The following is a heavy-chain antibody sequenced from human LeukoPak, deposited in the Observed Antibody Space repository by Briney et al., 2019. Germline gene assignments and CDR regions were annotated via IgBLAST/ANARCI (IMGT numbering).Heavy chain of an antibody. J-gene: IGHJ5*02. D-gene: IGHD2-2*01. CDR2: INPNSGGT. CDR3: ARPHCSSTSCYAETQNWFDP. V-gene: IGHV1-2*06. CDR1: GYTFTGYY. Sequence: ASVKVSXKASGYTFTGYYMHWVRQAPGQGLEWMGRINPNSGGTNYAQKFQGRVTMTRDTSISTAYMELSRLRSDDTAVHYCARPHCSSTSCYAETQNWFDPWGQGTLVTVSS.